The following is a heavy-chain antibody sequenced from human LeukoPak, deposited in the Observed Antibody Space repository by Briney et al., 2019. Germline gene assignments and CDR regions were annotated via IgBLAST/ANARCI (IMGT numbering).Heavy chain of an antibody. CDR1: GYTFTSYY. D-gene: IGHD4-23*01. V-gene: IGHV1-46*01. J-gene: IGHJ4*02. CDR3: ARATVVPGYDY. CDR2: INPSGGRT. Sequence: GASVKVSCKASGYTFTSYYMHWVRQAPGQGLGWMGIINPSGGRTSYAQKFQGRVTMTRDTSTRTVYMELSSLRSEDTAVYYCARATVVPGYDYWSQGTLVTVSS.